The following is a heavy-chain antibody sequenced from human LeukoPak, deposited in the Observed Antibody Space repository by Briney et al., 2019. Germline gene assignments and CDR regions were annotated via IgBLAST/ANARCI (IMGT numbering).Heavy chain of an antibody. Sequence: GSLRLSCAASGFTFSSYAMSWVRQAPGKGLEWVSAISSGGSTYYADSVKGRFTISRDNSKNTLYLRINTLRAEDTAVYYCARGWQLLNYYYYMDVWGKGTTVTVSS. D-gene: IGHD2-15*01. V-gene: IGHV3-23*01. CDR2: ISSGGST. CDR3: ARGWQLLNYYYYMDV. J-gene: IGHJ6*03. CDR1: GFTFSSYA.